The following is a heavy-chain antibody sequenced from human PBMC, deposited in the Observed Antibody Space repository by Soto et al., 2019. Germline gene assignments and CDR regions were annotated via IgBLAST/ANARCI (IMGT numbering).Heavy chain of an antibody. CDR3: ARFLLGSGSFGMDV. J-gene: IGHJ6*02. CDR2: IYYSGST. CDR1: GGSISSYY. V-gene: IGHV4-59*01. Sequence: PSETLSLTCTVSGGSISSYYWSWIRQPPGKGLEWIGYIYYSGSTNYNPSLKSRVTISVDTSKNQFSLKLSSVTAADTAVYYCARFLLGSGSFGMDVWGQGTTVTVSS. D-gene: IGHD3-10*01.